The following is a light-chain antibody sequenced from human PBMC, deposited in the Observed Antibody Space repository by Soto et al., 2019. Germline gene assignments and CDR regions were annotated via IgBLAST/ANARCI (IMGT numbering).Light chain of an antibody. CDR2: DVS. Sequence: QSALTQPASVSGSPGQTITISCTGTSRDIGGYNYFSWYQHHPGKAPKLMIYDVSNRPSGISNRFSGSKSGSTASLTISGLQAEDEADYWCSSYTSDSTLVVFGGGTKLTVL. V-gene: IGLV2-14*03. J-gene: IGLJ2*01. CDR1: SRDIGGYNY. CDR3: SSYTSDSTLVV.